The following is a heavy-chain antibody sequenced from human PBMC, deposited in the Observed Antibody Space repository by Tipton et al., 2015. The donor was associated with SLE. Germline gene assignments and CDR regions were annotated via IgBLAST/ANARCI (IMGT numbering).Heavy chain of an antibody. CDR3: ARRRSWSGYFPYFDY. J-gene: IGHJ4*02. CDR1: GGSISSYY. V-gene: IGHV4-59*01. D-gene: IGHD3-3*01. Sequence: TLSLTCTVSGGSISSYYWSWIRQPPGKGLAWIGYIYYSGSTNYNPSLKSRVTLSVDTSKNQFSLKLSSVTAADTAVYYCARRRSWSGYFPYFDYWGQGTLVTVSS. CDR2: IYYSGST.